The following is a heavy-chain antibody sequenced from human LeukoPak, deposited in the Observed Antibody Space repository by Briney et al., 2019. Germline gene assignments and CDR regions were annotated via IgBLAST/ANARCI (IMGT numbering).Heavy chain of an antibody. Sequence: GGSLRLSCGVSGFTYSSYWMSWVRPAPGKGLEWVANIKQDGSDTYYPDSMKGRFLISRDNPKNSLFLQISSLRAEDTGIYFCARGVYSSGWYPDTFDIWGQGTMVTVSS. CDR1: GFTYSSYW. CDR2: IKQDGSDT. CDR3: ARGVYSSGWYPDTFDI. V-gene: IGHV3-7*01. D-gene: IGHD6-19*01. J-gene: IGHJ3*02.